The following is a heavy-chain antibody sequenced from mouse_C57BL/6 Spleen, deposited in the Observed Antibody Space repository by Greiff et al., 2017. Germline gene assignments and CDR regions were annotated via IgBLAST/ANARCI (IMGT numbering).Heavy chain of an antibody. Sequence: VQLQQSGPELVKPGASVKMSCKASGYTFTDYNMHWVQQTHGKSLEWIGYINPNNGGISYNQKFKGKSTLTVNKSDSTAYMELLSLTSEDSAVYYCARLEGQGCWYFDVWGTGTTVTVSS. CDR3: ARLEGQGCWYFDV. CDR2: INPNNGGI. V-gene: IGHV1-22*01. CDR1: GYTFTDYN. D-gene: IGHD3-3*01. J-gene: IGHJ1*03.